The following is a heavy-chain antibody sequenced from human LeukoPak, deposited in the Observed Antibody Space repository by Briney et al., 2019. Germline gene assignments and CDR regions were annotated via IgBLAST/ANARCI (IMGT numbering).Heavy chain of an antibody. CDR3: AKDSYGSGSYYYYYMDV. Sequence: HPGGSLRLSCAASGFTFSSYGMHWVRQAPGEGLEWVAFIRYDGSNKYYADSVKGRFTISRDNSKNTLYLQMNSLRAEDTAVYYCAKDSYGSGSYYYYYMDVWGKGTTVTISS. CDR2: IRYDGSNK. D-gene: IGHD3-10*01. J-gene: IGHJ6*03. V-gene: IGHV3-30*02. CDR1: GFTFSSYG.